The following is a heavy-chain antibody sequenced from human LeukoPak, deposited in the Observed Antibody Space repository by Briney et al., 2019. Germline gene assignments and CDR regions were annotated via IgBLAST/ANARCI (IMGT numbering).Heavy chain of an antibody. V-gene: IGHV3-23*01. CDR2: ISGSGGST. CDR3: AKPMYYYDSSGYPDY. J-gene: IGHJ4*02. Sequence: GSLRLSCAASGFTFSSYAMNWVRQAPGKGLEWVSTISGSGGSTYYADSVKGRFTISRDNSKNTLYLQMNSLRAEDTAVYYCAKPMYYYDSSGYPDYWGQGTLVTVSS. D-gene: IGHD3-22*01. CDR1: GFTFSSYA.